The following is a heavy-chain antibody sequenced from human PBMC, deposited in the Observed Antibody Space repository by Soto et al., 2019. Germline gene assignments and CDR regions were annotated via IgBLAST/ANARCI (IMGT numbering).Heavy chain of an antibody. CDR3: ARVSGIYYYGMDV. D-gene: IGHD3-10*01. CDR1: GWSFSGYY. V-gene: IGHV4-34*01. J-gene: IGHJ6*02. Sequence: QVQLQQWGAGLLKPSETLSLTCAVYGWSFSGYYWSWIRQPPGKGLEWIGEINHSGSTNSNPSLTRRVTLSVDRSQTQVSRKLSSVTAADTAVYYCARVSGIYYYGMDVWGQGTTVTVSS. CDR2: INHSGST.